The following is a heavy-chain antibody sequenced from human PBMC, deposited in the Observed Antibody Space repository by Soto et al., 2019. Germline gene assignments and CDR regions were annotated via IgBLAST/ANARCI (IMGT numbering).Heavy chain of an antibody. D-gene: IGHD1-26*01. CDR1: GYTFTGYY. Sequence: ASVKVSCKASGYTFTGYYMHWVRQAPGQGLEWMGWINPNSGGTNYAQKFQGWVTMTRDTSISTAYMELSRLRSDDTAVYYCARASGSTSGGGSYFAFDIRGQGTMVTVSS. V-gene: IGHV1-2*04. J-gene: IGHJ3*02. CDR2: INPNSGGT. CDR3: ARASGSTSGGGSYFAFDI.